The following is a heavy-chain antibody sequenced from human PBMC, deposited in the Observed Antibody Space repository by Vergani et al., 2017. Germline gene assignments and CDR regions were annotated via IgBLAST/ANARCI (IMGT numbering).Heavy chain of an antibody. CDR1: CGSISSYY. D-gene: IGHD3-10*01. CDR2: IYYSGST. V-gene: IGHV4-59*01. Sequence: QVQLQESGPGLVKPSETLSLTCTVSCGSISSYYWSLIRQPPGKGLEWIGYIYYSGSTNYNTSLKSRVTISVDTSKNEFSLKLSSVTAADTAVYYCAREDSLYYYGSGSYNWFDPGGQGTLVTVSS. CDR3: AREDSLYYYGSGSYNWFDP. J-gene: IGHJ5*02.